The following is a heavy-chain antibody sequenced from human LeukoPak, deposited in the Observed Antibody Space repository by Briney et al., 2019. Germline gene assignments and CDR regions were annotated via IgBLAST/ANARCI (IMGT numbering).Heavy chain of an antibody. CDR2: IWYDGSNK. J-gene: IGHJ4*02. D-gene: IGHD6-13*01. Sequence: PGGSLRLSCAASGFTFSSYGMHWVRQAPGKGLEWVAVIWYDGSNKYYADSVKGRFTISRDNSKNTLYLQMNSLRAEDTAVYYCARGVAAAGTVGYWGQGTLVTVSS. CDR1: GFTFSSYG. V-gene: IGHV3-33*01. CDR3: ARGVAAAGTVGY.